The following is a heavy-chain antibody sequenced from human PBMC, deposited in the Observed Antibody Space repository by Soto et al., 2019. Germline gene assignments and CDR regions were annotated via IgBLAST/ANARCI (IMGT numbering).Heavy chain of an antibody. Sequence: QVQLVESGGGVVQPGRSLRLSCAASGFTFSSYGMHWVRQAPGKGLEWVAVISYDGSNKYYADSVKGRFTISRDNSKNPLLLKMKGRKAGETGVYCWGKDPAVEGRPGGGYYLDYWGQGTLVTVSS. CDR1: GFTFSSYG. CDR3: GKDPAVEGRPGGGYYLDY. CDR2: ISYDGSNK. V-gene: IGHV3-30*18. J-gene: IGHJ4*02. D-gene: IGHD2-15*01.